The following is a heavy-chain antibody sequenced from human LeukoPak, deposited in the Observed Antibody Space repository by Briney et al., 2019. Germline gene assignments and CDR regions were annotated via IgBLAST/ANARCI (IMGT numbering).Heavy chain of an antibody. CDR2: IYTSGST. Sequence: PSETLSLTCTVSGGSISSGSYYWSWIRQPAGKGLEWIGRIYTSGSTNYNPSLKSRVTISVDTSKNQFSLKLSSVTAADTAVYYCARDVGSSIAALDYWGQGTLVTVSS. D-gene: IGHD6-6*01. V-gene: IGHV4-61*02. CDR1: GGSISSGSYY. J-gene: IGHJ4*02. CDR3: ARDVGSSIAALDY.